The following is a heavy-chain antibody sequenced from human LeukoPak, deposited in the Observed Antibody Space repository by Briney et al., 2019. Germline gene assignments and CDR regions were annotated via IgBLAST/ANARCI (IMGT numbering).Heavy chain of an antibody. Sequence: GASLQISCKGSGYSFTSYWIGWVRQMPGKGLEWMGIIYPGDSDTRYSPSFQGQVTISADKSISTAYLQWSSLKASDTAMYYCARLLQDCSSTSCYTGYWYFDLWGRGTLVTVSS. CDR1: GYSFTSYW. D-gene: IGHD2-2*02. CDR2: IYPGDSDT. CDR3: ARLLQDCSSTSCYTGYWYFDL. V-gene: IGHV5-51*01. J-gene: IGHJ2*01.